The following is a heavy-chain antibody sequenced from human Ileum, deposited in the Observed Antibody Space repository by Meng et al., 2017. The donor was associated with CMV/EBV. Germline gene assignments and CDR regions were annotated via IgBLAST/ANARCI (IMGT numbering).Heavy chain of an antibody. Sequence: GGSLRLSCAASGFTFSNYWMSWVRQAPGKGLEWVANIKQNGSEKYYVDSVKGRFTISRDNAKNSLYLQMNSLRAEDTAVYYCARDWGYSYDTDWGQGTLVTVSS. J-gene: IGHJ4*02. CDR3: ARDWGYSYDTD. V-gene: IGHV3-7*01. CDR2: IKQNGSEK. CDR1: GFTFSNYW. D-gene: IGHD5-18*01.